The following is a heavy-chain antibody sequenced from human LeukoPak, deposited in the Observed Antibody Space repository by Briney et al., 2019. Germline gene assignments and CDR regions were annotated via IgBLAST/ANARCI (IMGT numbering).Heavy chain of an antibody. CDR1: GGSITNYY. CDR3: ARHHQTSSWRNWYFDL. D-gene: IGHD6-13*01. Sequence: KPSETLSLTCTVSGGSITNYYWSWIRQPPGKGLEWIAHMYYRGSTDYNPSLKSRVTISIDTSKNQFSLKLSSVTAADTAVYYCARHHQTSSWRNWYFDLWGRGTLVTVSS. CDR2: MYYRGST. J-gene: IGHJ2*01. V-gene: IGHV4-59*08.